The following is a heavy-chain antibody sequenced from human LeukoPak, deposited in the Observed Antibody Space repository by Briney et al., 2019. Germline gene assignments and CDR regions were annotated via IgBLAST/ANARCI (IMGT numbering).Heavy chain of an antibody. Sequence: SETLSLTCAVSGYSISSGYYWGWIRPPPGKGLEWIGIIYHSGSTYYNPSLKRRVTISVDTSKNQFSLKLSSVTAADTAVYYCARVGQWSPFDYWGQGTLVTVSS. CDR2: IYHSGST. D-gene: IGHD6-19*01. CDR1: GYSISSGYY. V-gene: IGHV4-38-2*01. J-gene: IGHJ4*02. CDR3: ARVGQWSPFDY.